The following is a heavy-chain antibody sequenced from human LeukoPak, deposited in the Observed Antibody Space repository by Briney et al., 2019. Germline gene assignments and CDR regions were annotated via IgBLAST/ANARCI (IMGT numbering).Heavy chain of an antibody. CDR1: GFTFSSFE. CDR2: ISGSGGST. D-gene: IGHD6-19*01. Sequence: GGSLRLSCAASGFTFSSFEMNWVRQAPGKGLEWVSAISGSGGSTYYADSVKGRFTISRDNSKNTLYLQMNSLRAEDTAVYYCAKDRRIAVAGYFDYWGQGTLVTVSS. J-gene: IGHJ4*02. V-gene: IGHV3-23*01. CDR3: AKDRRIAVAGYFDY.